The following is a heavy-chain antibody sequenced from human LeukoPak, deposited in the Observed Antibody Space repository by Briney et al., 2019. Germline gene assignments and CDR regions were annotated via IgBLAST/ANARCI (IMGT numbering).Heavy chain of an antibody. CDR2: INWNGDRA. Sequence: PGGSLRLSCAASGFTFDDYGMMWVRQAPGKGLEWVSGINWNGDRAGYADSVKGRFTISRDNAKNSVFLQMNSLRAEDTAVYYCAAVIDYWGQGTLVTVSS. CDR1: GFTFDDYG. CDR3: AAVIDY. V-gene: IGHV3-20*04. J-gene: IGHJ4*02.